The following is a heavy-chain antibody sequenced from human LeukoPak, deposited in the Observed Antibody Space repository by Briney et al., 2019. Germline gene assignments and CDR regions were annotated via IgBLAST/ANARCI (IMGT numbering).Heavy chain of an antibody. Sequence: KPGGSLRLSCAASGFTLSHYYMTWIRQAPGKGLEWLSCISSSGDTIYYADSVKGRVTVSRDNAENSLYLQMNSLRAEDTAMYYCARQGSEIDYWGQGTLVTVSS. V-gene: IGHV3-11*01. J-gene: IGHJ4*02. CDR1: GFTLSHYY. CDR3: ARQGSEIDY. CDR2: ISSSGDTI.